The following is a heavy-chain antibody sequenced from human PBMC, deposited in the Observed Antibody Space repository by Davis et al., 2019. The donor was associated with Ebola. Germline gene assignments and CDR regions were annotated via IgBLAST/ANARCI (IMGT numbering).Heavy chain of an antibody. D-gene: IGHD4-17*01. J-gene: IGHJ2*01. Sequence: GESLKISCAASGFTVSDKYMSWVRQAPGKGPEWVSVIYRDGRMYHADSVKGRFTISRDNSKNTVYLQINSLRAEDTAMYHCTRHVPGDFWYFDLWGRGTLVTVSS. CDR3: TRHVPGDFWYFDL. CDR1: GFTVSDKY. V-gene: IGHV3-66*04. CDR2: IYRDGRM.